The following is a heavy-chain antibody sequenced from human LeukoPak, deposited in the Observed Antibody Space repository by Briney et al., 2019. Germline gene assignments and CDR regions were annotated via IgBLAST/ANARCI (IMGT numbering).Heavy chain of an antibody. J-gene: IGHJ4*02. D-gene: IGHD3-22*01. CDR1: GGSISSYY. Sequence: SETLSLTCTVSGGSISSYYWSWIRQPPGKGLEWIGYIYYSGSTNYNPSLKSRVTISLNTSKNQFSLKLSSVTAADTAVYYCARINAHYYDSSGYYSDYWGQGTLVTVSS. CDR2: IYYSGST. V-gene: IGHV4-59*12. CDR3: ARINAHYYDSSGYYSDY.